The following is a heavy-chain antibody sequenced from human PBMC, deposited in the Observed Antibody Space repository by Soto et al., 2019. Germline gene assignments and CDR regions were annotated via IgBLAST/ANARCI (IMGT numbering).Heavy chain of an antibody. CDR3: ARGLGNWGSFFDY. D-gene: IGHD7-27*01. Sequence: ASETLSLTCTVSGGSISSYYWSWIRQPPGKVLEWIGYIYYSGSTNYNPSLKSRVTISVDPSENQFSLRLTSVTAADTAVYYCARGLGNWGSFFDYWGQGSLVPGSS. CDR1: GGSISSYY. CDR2: IYYSGST. V-gene: IGHV4-59*12. J-gene: IGHJ4*02.